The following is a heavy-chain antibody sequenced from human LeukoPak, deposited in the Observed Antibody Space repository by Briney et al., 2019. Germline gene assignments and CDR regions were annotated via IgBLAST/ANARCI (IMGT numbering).Heavy chain of an antibody. CDR2: INGRGDNT. J-gene: IGHJ5*02. D-gene: IGHD2/OR15-2a*01. V-gene: IGHV3-23*01. CDR1: LFTFCSSA. CDR3: AKDRVSPGFNLFDP. Sequence: GGSLRLSCAASLFTFCSSAMCWVRQALGRGLEWGSSINGRGDNTYYADSVKGRFTISRDNSKSTLFLQMNSLRAEDTAIYYCAKDRVSPGFNLFDPWGQGTLVTVSS.